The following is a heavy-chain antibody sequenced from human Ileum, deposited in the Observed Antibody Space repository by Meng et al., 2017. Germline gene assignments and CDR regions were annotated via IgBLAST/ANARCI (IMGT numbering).Heavy chain of an antibody. J-gene: IGHJ4*02. Sequence: QLQLQESGPGLVKPSETPSLMCTVAGGSISSSSHCCDWIRQPPGKGLEWIGSICYSGTTYYNPSLKSRVSMSVDTSKKQISLKLNSVTAADTAVYYCARRTGEVDLFDYWGQGTLVTVSS. D-gene: IGHD7-27*01. V-gene: IGHV4-39*01. CDR3: ARRTGEVDLFDY. CDR1: GGSISSSSHC. CDR2: ICYSGTT.